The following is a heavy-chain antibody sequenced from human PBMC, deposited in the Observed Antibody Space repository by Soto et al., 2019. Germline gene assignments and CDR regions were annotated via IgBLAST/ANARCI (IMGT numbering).Heavy chain of an antibody. CDR1: GYTLTELS. CDR2: FDPEDGET. Sequence: ASVKVSCKVSGYTLTELSMHWVRQAPGKGLEWMGGFDPEDGETIYAQKFQGRVTMTEDTSTDTAYMELSSLRSEDTAVYYCATGVGLELIPINHYWYFDLWGRGTLVTVSS. CDR3: ATGVGLELIPINHYWYFDL. D-gene: IGHD1-7*01. V-gene: IGHV1-24*01. J-gene: IGHJ2*01.